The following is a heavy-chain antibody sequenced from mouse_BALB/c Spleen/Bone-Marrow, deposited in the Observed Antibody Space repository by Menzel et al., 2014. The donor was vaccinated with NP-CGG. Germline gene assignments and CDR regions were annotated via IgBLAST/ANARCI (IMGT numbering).Heavy chain of an antibody. CDR1: GFTFSGYG. V-gene: IGHV5-6-3*01. CDR2: ISGSGSST. CDR3: ARGRDWFDY. D-gene: IGHD3-3*01. J-gene: IGHJ2*01. Sequence: EVHLVESGGGLVQPGGSLKLSCAASGFTFSGYGMSWVRQTPDKGLELVATISGSGSSTYYPDSVKGRFTVSRDNARNTLYLQMSSLKSEDTAMYYCARGRDWFDYWGQGTTLPVSS.